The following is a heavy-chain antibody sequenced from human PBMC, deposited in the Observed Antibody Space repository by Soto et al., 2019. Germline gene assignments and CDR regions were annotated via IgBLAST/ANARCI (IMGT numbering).Heavy chain of an antibody. CDR2: ISTYNGNT. J-gene: IGHJ4*02. Sequence: QVQLVQSGAEVKKPGASVKVSCKTSGYTFTMYGISWARQAPEQGLEWMGWISTYNGNTNSAQKFQGRVTMTTDTSTSTAYMELRSLRSDDTAVYYCARSPYTNSWYYFDYWGQGTLVTVSS. D-gene: IGHD6-13*01. V-gene: IGHV1-18*01. CDR1: GYTFTMYG. CDR3: ARSPYTNSWYYFDY.